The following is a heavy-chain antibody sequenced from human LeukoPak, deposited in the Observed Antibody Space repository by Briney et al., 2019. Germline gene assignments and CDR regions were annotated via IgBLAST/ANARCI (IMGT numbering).Heavy chain of an antibody. CDR3: AKDSQWGKVGTKGGYFDY. Sequence: PGGSLRLSCAASGFTFSSYGMSWVRQAPGKGLEWVAKIGSDDSNKHYADSVKGRFTISRDNPKNTLYLQMNSLRAEDTAVYYCAKDSQWGKVGTKGGYFDYWGQGTLVTVSS. V-gene: IGHV3-30*02. CDR2: IGSDDSNK. J-gene: IGHJ4*02. CDR1: GFTFSSYG. D-gene: IGHD1-26*01.